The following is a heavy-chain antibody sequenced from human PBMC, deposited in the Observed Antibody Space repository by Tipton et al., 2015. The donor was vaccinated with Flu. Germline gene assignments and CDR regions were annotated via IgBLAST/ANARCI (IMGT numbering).Heavy chain of an antibody. CDR2: ISAYNGNT. J-gene: IGHJ2*01. D-gene: IGHD3-22*01. CDR1: GYTFTSYG. V-gene: IGHV1-18*01. CDR3: ARLAVYCCDSSGYTYWCFDL. Sequence: QLVQSGAEVKKPGASVKVSCKASGYTFTSYGISWERQAPGQGLEWMGWISAYNGNTNYAQKLQGRVTMTTDTSTSTAYMELRSRRSDDPAVYYCARLAVYCCDSSGYTYWCFDLWGRGTLVAVSS.